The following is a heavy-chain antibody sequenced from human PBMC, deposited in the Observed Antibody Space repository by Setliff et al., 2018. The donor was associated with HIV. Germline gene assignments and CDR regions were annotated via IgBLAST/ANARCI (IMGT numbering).Heavy chain of an antibody. D-gene: IGHD5-18*01. Sequence: SETLSLTCSVSGASINSHYWSWVRQPPGKGLEWIGYVFYTGTTTYNTSLKSQVTISVDRSQNQFFLKLKSVTATDTAVYYCARHARYGVFLWGQGSRVTVSS. CDR1: GASINSHY. J-gene: IGHJ4*02. CDR2: VFYTGTT. CDR3: ARHARYGVFL. V-gene: IGHV4-59*08.